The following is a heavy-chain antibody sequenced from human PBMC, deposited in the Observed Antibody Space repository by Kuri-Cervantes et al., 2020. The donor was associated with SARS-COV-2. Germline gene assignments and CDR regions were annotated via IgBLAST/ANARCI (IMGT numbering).Heavy chain of an antibody. D-gene: IGHD2-15*01. CDR3: AKETTIVVVVAVAH. CDR1: GFTFSSYA. Sequence: GGCLRLSWAASGFTFSSYAMNWVRPAPGKGLEWVSGISGSGASTYYADSVKGRFTISRDNPKNTLYLQMNSLRADDTALYYCAKETTIVVVVAVAHWGQGTLVTVSS. CDR2: ISGSGAST. J-gene: IGHJ4*02. V-gene: IGHV3-23*01.